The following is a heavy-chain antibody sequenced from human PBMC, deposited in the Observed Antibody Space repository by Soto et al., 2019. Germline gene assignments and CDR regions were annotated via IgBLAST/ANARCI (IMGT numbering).Heavy chain of an antibody. J-gene: IGHJ4*02. CDR2: IYHSGST. CDR3: ARGGVDYYDSSGYSFSPYYFDY. CDR1: GGSISSGGYS. V-gene: IGHV4-30-2*01. D-gene: IGHD3-22*01. Sequence: QLQLQESGSGLVKPSQTLSLTCAVSGGSISSGGYSWSWIRQPPGKGLEWIGYIYHSGSTYYNPSLESRVTISVDRSKNQFSLKLSSVTAADTAVYYCARGGVDYYDSSGYSFSPYYFDYWGQGTLVTVSS.